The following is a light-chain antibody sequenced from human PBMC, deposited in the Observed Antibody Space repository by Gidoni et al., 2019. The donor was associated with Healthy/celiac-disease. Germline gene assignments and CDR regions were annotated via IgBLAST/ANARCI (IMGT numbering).Light chain of an antibody. CDR2: NAA. V-gene: IGKV1-33*01. CDR3: QQYEDLPLT. Sequence: DIQMTQSPTSLSAAVGDRGNITCQASQDISKHLNWYQQQPGKPPKLLIYNAAALGSGVPSRFGGSGSGTDYTLTISSLQTEDFATYYCQQYEDLPLTFGGGTKVDFK. J-gene: IGKJ4*01. CDR1: QDISKH.